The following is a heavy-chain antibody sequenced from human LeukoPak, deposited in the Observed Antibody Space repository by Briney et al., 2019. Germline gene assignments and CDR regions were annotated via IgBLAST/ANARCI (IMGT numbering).Heavy chain of an antibody. D-gene: IGHD6-13*01. CDR2: IYPGDSDT. Sequence: GESLKISCKGSGYSFTSYWIGLVRQMPGKGLEWMGIIYPGDSDTRYSPSFQGQVTISADKSINTAYLQWSSLKASDTAMYYCARRPDYSTLDYWGQGTLVTVSS. J-gene: IGHJ4*02. CDR1: GYSFTSYW. V-gene: IGHV5-51*01. CDR3: ARRPDYSTLDY.